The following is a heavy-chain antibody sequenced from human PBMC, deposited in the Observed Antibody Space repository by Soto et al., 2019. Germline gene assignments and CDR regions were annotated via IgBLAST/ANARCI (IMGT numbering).Heavy chain of an antibody. Sequence: QVQLQQWGAGLLKPSETLSLTCAVFGGSLSGYYWSWIRQPPRKGLEWIGEMTHTGSTNYRPSLKTRPTRSPATTKNHFSLRLSSVTAADTAVYYCASGGNWGPGNRVTVSS. CDR3: ASGGN. D-gene: IGHD3-10*01. CDR2: MTHTGST. CDR1: GGSLSGYY. J-gene: IGHJ4*02. V-gene: IGHV4-34*01.